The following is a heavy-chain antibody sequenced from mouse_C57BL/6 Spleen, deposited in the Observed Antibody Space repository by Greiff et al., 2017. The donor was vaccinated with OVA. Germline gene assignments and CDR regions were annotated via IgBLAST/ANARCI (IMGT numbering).Heavy chain of an antibody. V-gene: IGHV5-4*03. Sequence: EVKLMESGGGLVKPGGSLKLSCAASGFTFSSYAMSWVRQTPEKRQEWVATISDGGSYTYYPDNVKGRFTISRDKAKNNLYLQMSHLKSEDTAMYYCSRGGYSNAMDYWGQGTSVTVSS. CDR2: ISDGGSYT. CDR3: SRGGYSNAMDY. CDR1: GFTFSSYA. D-gene: IGHD2-5*01. J-gene: IGHJ4*01.